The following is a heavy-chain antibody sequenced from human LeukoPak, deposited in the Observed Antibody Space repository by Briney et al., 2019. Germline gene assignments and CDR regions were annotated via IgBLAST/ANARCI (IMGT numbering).Heavy chain of an antibody. CDR2: INPNSGGT. V-gene: IGHV1-2*02. Sequence: ASVKVSCKASGYTFTGYYMHWVRQAPGQGLEWMGWINPNSGGTNYAQKFQGRVTMTRDTSISTAYMELSRLRSDDTALYYCAKDIDSSGLYYFDYWGQGTLVTVSS. CDR3: AKDIDSSGLYYFDY. CDR1: GYTFTGYY. J-gene: IGHJ4*02. D-gene: IGHD3-22*01.